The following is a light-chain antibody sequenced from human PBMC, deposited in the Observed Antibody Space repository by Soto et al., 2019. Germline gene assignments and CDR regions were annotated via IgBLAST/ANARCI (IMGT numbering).Light chain of an antibody. J-gene: IGKJ1*01. CDR3: QKYNSAPWT. V-gene: IGKV3-11*01. CDR2: DAF. CDR1: QSVNNY. Sequence: DIVLTQSPATLSLSPGERATLSCRASQSVNNYLAWYQQKPGQAPRRLIYDAFNRATGIPPRFSGSGSGTDFTLTISSLEPEDVGTYYCQKYNSAPWTFGLGTTVEIK.